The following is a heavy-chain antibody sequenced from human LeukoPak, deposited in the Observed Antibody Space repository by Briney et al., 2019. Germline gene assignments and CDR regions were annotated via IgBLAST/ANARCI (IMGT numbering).Heavy chain of an antibody. J-gene: IGHJ5*02. CDR3: ATMSSGWQNWFDP. CDR2: IYHSGST. V-gene: IGHV4-39*07. D-gene: IGHD6-19*01. Sequence: SETLSLTCTVSGGSISSSSYYWGWIRQPPGKGLEWIGSIYHSGSTYYNPSLKSRVTISVDTSKNQFSLKLSSVTAADTAVYYCATMSSGWQNWFDPWGQGTLITVSS. CDR1: GGSISSSSYY.